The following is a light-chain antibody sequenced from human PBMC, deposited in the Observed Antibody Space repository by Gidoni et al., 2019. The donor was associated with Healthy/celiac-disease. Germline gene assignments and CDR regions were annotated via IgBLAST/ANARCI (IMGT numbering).Light chain of an antibody. CDR3: QQYNSYSPYT. CDR1: QSISSW. J-gene: IGKJ2*01. CDR2: DAS. Sequence: DLQMTQSPSTLSASVGDRVTITCRASQSISSWLDWYQQKPGKAPKLRIYDASSLESGVPSRFSGSGSGTEFTLTISSLQPDDFATYYCQQYNSYSPYTFGQGTKLEIK. V-gene: IGKV1-5*01.